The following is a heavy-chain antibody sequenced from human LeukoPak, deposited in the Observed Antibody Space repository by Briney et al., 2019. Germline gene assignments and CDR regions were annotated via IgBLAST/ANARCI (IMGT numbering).Heavy chain of an antibody. D-gene: IGHD3-22*01. Sequence: SETLSLTCTVSGGSISSSSYYWGWIRQPPGKGLECIGSIYYSGSAYYNPSLKSRVAISVDTSKNQFSLKLSSVTAADTTVYYCATNARTYHYDSSGYYVPSFFDFWGQGTLVTVSS. CDR1: GGSISSSSYY. CDR3: ATNARTYHYDSSGYYVPSFFDF. V-gene: IGHV4-39*01. J-gene: IGHJ4*02. CDR2: IYYSGSA.